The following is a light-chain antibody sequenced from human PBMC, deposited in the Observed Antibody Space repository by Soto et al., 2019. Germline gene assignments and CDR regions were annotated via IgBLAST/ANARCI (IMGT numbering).Light chain of an antibody. V-gene: IGKV1-39*01. CDR3: QQTYAPAFS. Sequence: IQMTQSPSSLSASVGDRVTITCRASQSILAYLNWYQVKPGKAPKLLIYSASSLQTGVPPRFSGSGSGTDFTLIISGLQADDVGSYFCQQTYAPAFSFGQGTNLE. CDR2: SAS. J-gene: IGKJ2*03. CDR1: QSILAY.